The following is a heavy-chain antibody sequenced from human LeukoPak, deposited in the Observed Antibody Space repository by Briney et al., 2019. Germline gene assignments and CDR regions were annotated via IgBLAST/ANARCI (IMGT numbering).Heavy chain of an antibody. CDR1: GFTFSNAW. Sequence: GGSLRLSCAAFGFTFSNAWMSWVRQAPGKGLEWVSSINGNDLNTYYADSVKGRFTISRDNSKNTLFLQMNSLRAEDTAVYYCAKDRFSDVGWYFDLWGRGTLVTVSS. V-gene: IGHV3-23*01. CDR3: AKDRFSDVGWYFDL. CDR2: INGNDLNT. D-gene: IGHD3-3*01. J-gene: IGHJ2*01.